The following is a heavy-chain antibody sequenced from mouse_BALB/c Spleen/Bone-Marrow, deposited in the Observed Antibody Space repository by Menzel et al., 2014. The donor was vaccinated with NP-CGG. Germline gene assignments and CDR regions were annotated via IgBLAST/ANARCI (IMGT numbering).Heavy chain of an antibody. J-gene: IGHJ3*01. V-gene: IGHV1-4*02. CDR1: GYTFTSYT. CDR3: ARYWFAY. Sequence: VKLMESAAELARPGASVKMSCKASGYTFTSYTLHWVKQRPGQGLEWIGYINPSSGYTEYNQKFKDKTTLTADKSSSTAYMQLSSLTSEDSAVYFCARYWFAYWGQGTLVTVSA. CDR2: INPSSGYT.